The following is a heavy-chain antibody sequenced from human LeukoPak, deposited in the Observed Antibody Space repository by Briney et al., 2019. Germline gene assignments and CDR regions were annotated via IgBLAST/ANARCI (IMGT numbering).Heavy chain of an antibody. CDR2: ISGSGGST. D-gene: IGHD6-6*01. CDR3: ARDQGKQLVSGYFQH. J-gene: IGHJ1*01. CDR1: GFTFSSYA. Sequence: GGSLRLSCAASGFTFSSYAMSWVRQAPGKGLEWVSAISGSGGSTYYADSVKGRFTISRDNAKNSLYLQMNSLRAEDTAVYYCARDQGKQLVSGYFQHWGQGTLVTVSS. V-gene: IGHV3-23*01.